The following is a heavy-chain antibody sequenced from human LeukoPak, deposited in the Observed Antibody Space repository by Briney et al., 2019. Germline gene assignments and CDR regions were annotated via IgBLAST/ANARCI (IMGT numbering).Heavy chain of an antibody. CDR3: IRITMVRGVINFDY. CDR2: IRSKAYGGTT. V-gene: IGHV3-49*04. CDR1: GFTFSSHG. J-gene: IGHJ4*02. D-gene: IGHD3-10*01. Sequence: GGSLRLSCAASGFTFSSHGMNWVRQAPGKGLEWVGFIRSKAYGGTTEYAASVKGRFIISRDDSKSIAYLQMNSPKTEDTAVYYCIRITMVRGVINFDYWGQGTLVTVSS.